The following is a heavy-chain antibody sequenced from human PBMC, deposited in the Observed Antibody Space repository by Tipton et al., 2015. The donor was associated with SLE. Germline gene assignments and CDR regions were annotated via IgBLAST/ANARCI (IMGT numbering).Heavy chain of an antibody. CDR3: ARALDAFDI. CDR2: IYYSGST. Sequence: LRLSCAVYGGSFSGYYWSWIRQPPGKGLEWIGYIYYSGSTNYNPSLKSRVTISVDTSKNQFSLKLSSVTAADTAVYYCARALDAFDIWGQGTMVTVSS. J-gene: IGHJ3*02. V-gene: IGHV4-59*01. CDR1: GGSFSGYY.